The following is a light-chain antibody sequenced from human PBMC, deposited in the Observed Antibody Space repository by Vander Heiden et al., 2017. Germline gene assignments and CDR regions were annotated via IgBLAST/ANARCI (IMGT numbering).Light chain of an antibody. J-gene: IGLJ2*01. Sequence: QSVLTQPPSVSGAPGQRVTISCTGSSSNIGAGYDVHWYQQLPGKAPRLLIYSNINRPSGVTDRFSGSKSGTSASLAITGLRTEDEADYYCQSYDNSLNVVFGGGTKLTVL. CDR1: SSNIGAGYD. V-gene: IGLV1-40*01. CDR3: QSYDNSLNVV. CDR2: SNI.